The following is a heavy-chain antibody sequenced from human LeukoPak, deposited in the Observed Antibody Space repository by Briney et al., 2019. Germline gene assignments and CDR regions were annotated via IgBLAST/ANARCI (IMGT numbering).Heavy chain of an antibody. CDR1: GFTFSRYS. CDR2: IKQDGSEK. CDR3: AREYYSGSYYDY. D-gene: IGHD1-26*01. V-gene: IGHV3-7*01. Sequence: GGSLRLSCAASGFTFSRYSMNWVRQAPGKGLEWVANIKQDGSEKYYVDSVKGRFTISRDNAKNSLYLQMNSLRAEDTAVYYCAREYYSGSYYDYWGQGTLVTVSS. J-gene: IGHJ4*02.